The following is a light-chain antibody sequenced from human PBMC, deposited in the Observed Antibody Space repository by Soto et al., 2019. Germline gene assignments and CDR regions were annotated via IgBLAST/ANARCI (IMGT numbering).Light chain of an antibody. J-gene: IGLJ2*01. Sequence: QSVLTQPPSASGTPGQTVTISCSGSSSNIGSNSVNWFQHLPGAVPKLLIFSNHQRPSRVPDRFSGSKSGTSASLAISGLQTEDEADYYCSAWDDSLVVVFGGGTKLTVL. CDR1: SSNIGSNS. CDR3: SAWDDSLVVV. CDR2: SNH. V-gene: IGLV1-44*01.